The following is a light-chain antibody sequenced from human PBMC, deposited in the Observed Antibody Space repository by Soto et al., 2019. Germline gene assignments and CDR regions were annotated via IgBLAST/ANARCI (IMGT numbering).Light chain of an antibody. J-gene: IGLJ1*01. CDR2: DVT. V-gene: IGLV2-14*03. CDR1: SSDVGFYNY. CDR3: ASYRDSNTVV. Sequence: QSVLTQPASLSGSPGQSITISCTGTSSDVGFYNYVSWYQQHPGQAPKLILYDVTHRPTGVSDRFSGSKSGSAAALTISGLQAADEADYYCASYRDSNTVVFGTGTKVTVL.